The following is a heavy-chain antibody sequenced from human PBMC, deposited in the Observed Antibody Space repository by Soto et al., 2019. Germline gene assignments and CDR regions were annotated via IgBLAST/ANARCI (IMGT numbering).Heavy chain of an antibody. CDR2: VYYGENT. D-gene: IGHD1-26*01. J-gene: IGHJ3*02. V-gene: IGHV4-39*02. CDR1: GHSISSSTYY. Sequence: PSETLSLTCTVSGHSISSSTYYWGWLRQPPGRGLEWIGSVYYGENTYYNPSLKSRVTISVDTSKNLFSLNLSSVTAADTAMYYCARPQFSGTYHDPFKIWGPGT. CDR3: ARPQFSGTYHDPFKI.